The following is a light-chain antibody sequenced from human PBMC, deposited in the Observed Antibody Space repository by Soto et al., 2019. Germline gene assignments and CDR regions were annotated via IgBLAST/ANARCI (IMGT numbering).Light chain of an antibody. J-gene: IGKJ5*01. CDR2: WAS. V-gene: IGKV4-1*01. Sequence: DIVMTQSLDSLAVSLGERATINCKSSQSLVSSSNNKNYLGWYQQNPGQPPNLLISWASTPDSGVRDRFSGSVSGADFTLNISSLQAEDVEVYYCQQYYNSPITFGQGTQLEIK. CDR1: QSLVSSSNNKNY. CDR3: QQYYNSPIT.